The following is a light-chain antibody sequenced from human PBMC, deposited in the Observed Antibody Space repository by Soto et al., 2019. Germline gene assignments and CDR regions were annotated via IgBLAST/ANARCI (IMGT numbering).Light chain of an antibody. CDR1: SSNIGNKY. CDR3: GTWDSSLSGEDV. CDR2: DNN. J-gene: IGLJ1*01. V-gene: IGLV1-51*01. Sequence: QSVLTQPPSVSAAPGQKVTISCSGSSSNIGNKYVSWYQQLPGTAPKLLIYDNNKRPSGIPDRCSGSKSGTSVTLGITGRQTGDEADYYCGTWDSSLSGEDVFGTGTKVTVL.